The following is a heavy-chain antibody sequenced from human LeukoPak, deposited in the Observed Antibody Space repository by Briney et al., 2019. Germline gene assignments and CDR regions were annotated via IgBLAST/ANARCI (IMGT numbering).Heavy chain of an antibody. CDR2: MNPNSGNT. J-gene: IGHJ5*02. D-gene: IGHD2-2*01. V-gene: IGHV1-8*01. CDR3: ARARGVVVPAAKARRGNWFDP. Sequence: ASVKVSCKASGYTFTSYDINWVRQATGQGLEWMGWMNPNSGNTGYAQKFQGRATMTRNTSISTAYMELSSLRSEDTAVYYCARARGVVVPAAKARRGNWFDPWGQGTLVTVSS. CDR1: GYTFTSYD.